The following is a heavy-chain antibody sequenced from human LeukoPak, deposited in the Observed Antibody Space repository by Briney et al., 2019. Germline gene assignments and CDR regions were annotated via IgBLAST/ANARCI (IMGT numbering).Heavy chain of an antibody. CDR1: GYTFTSYC. CDR2: ISAYNGNT. J-gene: IGHJ3*02. D-gene: IGHD6-13*01. CDR3: ARDRGRIAAARPDAFDI. V-gene: IGHV1-18*01. Sequence: GASVKVSCKASGYTFTSYCISWVRQAPGQGLEWMGWISAYNGNTNYAQKLQGRVTMTTDTSTSTAYMELRSLRSDDTAVYYCARDRGRIAAARPDAFDIWGQGTMVTVSS.